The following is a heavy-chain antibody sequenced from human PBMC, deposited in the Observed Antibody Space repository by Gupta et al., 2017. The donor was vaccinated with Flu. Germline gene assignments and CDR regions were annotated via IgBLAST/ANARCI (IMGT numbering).Heavy chain of an antibody. Sequence: IRQTQGKRLVWIWEVNHIGSTNYNTSLKSRVTISVDTSKSHLFLRQNSVTAADTAVYYCARLNPISFGPSLDYWGQGALVTVSS. V-gene: IGHV4-34*01. J-gene: IGHJ4*02. D-gene: IGHD3-3*01. CDR2: VNHIGST. CDR3: ARLNPISFGPSLDY.